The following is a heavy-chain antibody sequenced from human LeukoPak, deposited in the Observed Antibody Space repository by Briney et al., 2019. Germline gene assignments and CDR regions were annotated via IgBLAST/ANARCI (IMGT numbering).Heavy chain of an antibody. CDR1: GYTFTTYG. J-gene: IGHJ4*02. CDR2: ISAYTGNT. D-gene: IGHD1-1*01. Sequence: ASVKVSCKASGYTFTTYGLSWVRQAPGQGLEWMGWISAYTGNTNYAQELQGRVTMTTDTSTSTAYMELRSLRSDDTAVYYCARGVPRGYYYFDYWGQGTLVTVSS. V-gene: IGHV1-18*01. CDR3: ARGVPRGYYYFDY.